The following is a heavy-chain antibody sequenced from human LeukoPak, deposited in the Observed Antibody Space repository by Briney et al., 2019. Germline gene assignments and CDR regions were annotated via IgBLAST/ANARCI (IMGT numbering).Heavy chain of an antibody. CDR1: GFTFSSFA. CDR3: ARGEVSSWFDY. V-gene: IGHV3-23*01. J-gene: IGHJ4*02. Sequence: GGSLRLSCAASGFTFSSFAMNWVRQAPGQGLEWVSIISGSGDTTHYTDSVKGRFTVSRDNAKNSLYLQMNSLRAEDTAVYYCARGEVSSWFDYWGQGTLVTVSS. D-gene: IGHD6-13*01. CDR2: ISGSGDTT.